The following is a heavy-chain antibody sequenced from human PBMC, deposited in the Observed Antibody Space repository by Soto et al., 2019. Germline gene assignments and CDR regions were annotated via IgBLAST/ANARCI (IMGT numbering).Heavy chain of an antibody. J-gene: IGHJ6*02. Sequence: SVKVSCKASGYTFTSYAINWVRQAPGQGLEWMGRIIPILGIANYAQKFQGRVTITADKSTSTAYMELSSLRSEDTAVYYCARSEPNYDILTGYPDYYYYGMDVWGQGTTVTVSS. CDR2: IIPILGIA. CDR1: GYTFTSYA. D-gene: IGHD3-9*01. V-gene: IGHV1-69*04. CDR3: ARSEPNYDILTGYPDYYYYGMDV.